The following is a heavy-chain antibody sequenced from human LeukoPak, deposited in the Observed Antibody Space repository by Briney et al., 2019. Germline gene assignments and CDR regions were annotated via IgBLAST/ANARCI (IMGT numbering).Heavy chain of an antibody. CDR3: ARAAYYYDSIGYRP. V-gene: IGHV3-11*01. D-gene: IGHD3-22*01. J-gene: IGHJ5*02. CDR1: GFTSSDYY. Sequence: GGSLRLSCAASGFTSSDYYMSWIRQAPGKGLEWVSYISSSGSTIYYADSVKGRFTISRDNAKNSLYLQMNSLRAEDTAVYYCARAAYYYDSIGYRPWGQGTLVTVSS. CDR2: ISSSGSTI.